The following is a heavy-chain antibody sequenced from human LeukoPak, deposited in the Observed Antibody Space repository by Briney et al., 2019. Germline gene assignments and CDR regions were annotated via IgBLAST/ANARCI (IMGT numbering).Heavy chain of an antibody. CDR1: GGSISGYY. Sequence: SETLSLTCTVSGGSISGYYWSWIRQPPGKGLEWIGYIYYSGSTNYNPSLKSRVTISVDTSKNQFSLKLSSVTAADTAVYYCASPDYWGQGTLVTVSS. J-gene: IGHJ4*02. CDR2: IYYSGST. CDR3: ASPDY. V-gene: IGHV4-59*01.